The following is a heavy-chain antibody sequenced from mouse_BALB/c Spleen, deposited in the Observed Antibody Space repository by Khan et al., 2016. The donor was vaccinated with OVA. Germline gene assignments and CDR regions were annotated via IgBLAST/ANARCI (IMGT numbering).Heavy chain of an antibody. D-gene: IGHD1-1*01. J-gene: IGHJ2*01. CDR1: GYTFTDYN. V-gene: IGHV1-18*01. Sequence: EVQLQQSGPELVKPGASVKISCKASGYTFTDYNMDWVKQSHGKSLEWIGDITPNNGGTIYNQKFKGKATLTVDKSSSTPYLELRSLSSEDTAVEYCTRGGHGSPFDYWGQGTTLTVSS. CDR2: ITPNNGGT. CDR3: TRGGHGSPFDY.